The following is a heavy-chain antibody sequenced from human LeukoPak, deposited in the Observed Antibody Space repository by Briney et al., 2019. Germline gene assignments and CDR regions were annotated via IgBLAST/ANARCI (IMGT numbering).Heavy chain of an antibody. CDR3: AAVAGLGNAFDI. Sequence: ASVKVSCKASGGTFSSYDINWVRQATGQGLEWMGWMNPNSGNTGYAQKFQGRVTITRNTSISTAYMELSSLRSEDTAVYYCAAVAGLGNAFDIWGQGTMVTVSS. D-gene: IGHD6-19*01. CDR1: GGTFSSYD. J-gene: IGHJ3*02. V-gene: IGHV1-8*03. CDR2: MNPNSGNT.